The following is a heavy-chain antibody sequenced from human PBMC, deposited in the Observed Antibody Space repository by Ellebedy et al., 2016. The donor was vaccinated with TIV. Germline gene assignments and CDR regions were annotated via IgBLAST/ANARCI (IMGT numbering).Heavy chain of an antibody. V-gene: IGHV4-39*01. D-gene: IGHD2-21*02. J-gene: IGHJ4*02. CDR1: GGSVGSTRYY. Sequence: MPSETLSLTCSLSGGSVGSTRYYWAWIRQPPGKGLEYIGSVYYSGSPYYNPSFKSRVTLSADTSKNQFSLNLRTVTAADTAVYYCARTDPWQPIDDWGQGILVSVSS. CDR2: VYYSGSP. CDR3: ARTDPWQPIDD.